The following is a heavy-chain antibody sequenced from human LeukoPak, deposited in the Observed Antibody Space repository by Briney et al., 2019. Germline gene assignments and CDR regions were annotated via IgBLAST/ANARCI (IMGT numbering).Heavy chain of an antibody. D-gene: IGHD6-19*01. J-gene: IGHJ3*02. CDR2: ISVYNGNT. CDR3: ARDKNPWYSSGWFFVHAFDI. Sequence: ASVKVSCKASGYTFTSYGISWVRQAPGQGLEWMGWISVYNGNTNYAQKLRGRVTMTTDTSTSIAYMELRSLRSDDTAVYYCARDKNPWYSSGWFFVHAFDIWGQGTMVTVSS. CDR1: GYTFTSYG. V-gene: IGHV1-18*01.